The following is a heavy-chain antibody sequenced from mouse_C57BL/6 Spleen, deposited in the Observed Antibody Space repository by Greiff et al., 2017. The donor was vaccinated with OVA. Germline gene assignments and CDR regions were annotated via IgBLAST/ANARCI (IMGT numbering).Heavy chain of an antibody. CDR1: GYSITSGYY. J-gene: IGHJ2*01. D-gene: IGHD2-1*01. CDR2: ISYDGSN. V-gene: IGHV3-6*01. Sequence: DVKLQESGPGLVKPSQSLSLTCSVTGYSITSGYYWNWIRQFPGNKLEWMGYISYDGSNNYNPSLKNRISITRDTSKNQFFLKLNSVTTEDTATYYCARGRDLLWPLDYWGQGTTLTVSS. CDR3: ARGRDLLWPLDY.